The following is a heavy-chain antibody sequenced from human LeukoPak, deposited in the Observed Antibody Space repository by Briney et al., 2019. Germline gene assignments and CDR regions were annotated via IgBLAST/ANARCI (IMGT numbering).Heavy chain of an antibody. V-gene: IGHV3-23*01. CDR2: ISGSGGST. D-gene: IGHD6-13*01. CDR3: ATYRIASAKFDY. CDR1: GFTVSTNY. J-gene: IGHJ4*02. Sequence: GGSLRLSCAASGFTVSTNYMGWVRQAPGKGLEWVSAISGSGGSTYYADSVKGRFTISRDNSKNTLYLQMNSLRAEDTAVYYCATYRIASAKFDYWGQGTLVTVSS.